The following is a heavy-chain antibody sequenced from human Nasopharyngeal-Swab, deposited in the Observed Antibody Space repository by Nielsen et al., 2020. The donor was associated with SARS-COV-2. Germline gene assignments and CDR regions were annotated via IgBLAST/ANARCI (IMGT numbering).Heavy chain of an antibody. V-gene: IGHV5-51*01. CDR2: IYPGDSDT. CDR1: GYSFTSYW. D-gene: IGHD2-15*01. Sequence: KVSCKGSGYSFTSYWIGWVRQMPGKGLEWMGIIYPGDSDTRYSPSFQGQVTISADKSISTAYLQWSSLKASDTAMYYCARRVGYCSGGSCYFDYWGQGTLVTVS. J-gene: IGHJ4*02. CDR3: ARRVGYCSGGSCYFDY.